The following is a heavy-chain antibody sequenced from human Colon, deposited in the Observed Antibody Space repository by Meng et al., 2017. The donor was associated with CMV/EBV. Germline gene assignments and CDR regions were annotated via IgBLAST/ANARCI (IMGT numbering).Heavy chain of an antibody. CDR1: GFTFSIYA. CDR2: LQTAGST. CDR3: ARVGADTALAFDH. V-gene: IGHV3-23*01. Sequence: GGSLRLSCAATGFTFSIYAMCWVRQAPGRGLQWVSVLQTAGSTYYADAVKGRFIISRDNSKNTVYLQMNRVTAEDAAVYYCARVGADTALAFDHWGQGTLVTVSS. D-gene: IGHD5-18*01. J-gene: IGHJ4*02.